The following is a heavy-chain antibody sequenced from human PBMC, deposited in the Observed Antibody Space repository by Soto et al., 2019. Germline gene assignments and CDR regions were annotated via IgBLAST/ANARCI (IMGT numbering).Heavy chain of an antibody. D-gene: IGHD2-2*02. J-gene: IGHJ5*02. CDR1: GFTFSSYS. CDR3: AREEVRPAAIAFWFET. CDR2: ITSSSGT. Sequence: EVQLVESGGGLVQPGGSLRLSCAASGFTFSSYSMNWVRQAPGKGLEWVSYITSSSGTTYADSVKGRFTISRDNAKNSLYLQMNSLRDEDTAVYYCAREEVRPAAIAFWFETWGQGTLVTVSS. V-gene: IGHV3-48*02.